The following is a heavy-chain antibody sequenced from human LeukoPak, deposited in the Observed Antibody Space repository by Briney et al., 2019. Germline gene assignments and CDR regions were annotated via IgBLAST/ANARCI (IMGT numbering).Heavy chain of an antibody. Sequence: PGRSLRLSCAASGFTFHDYAMHWVRQAPGKGLEWVSGISWNSGSIGYADSVKGRFTISRDNAKNSLYLQMHSLRAEDMALYYCAKGWFGELLDNWFDPWGQGTLVTVSS. D-gene: IGHD3-10*01. CDR1: GFTFHDYA. CDR3: AKGWFGELLDNWFDP. CDR2: ISWNSGSI. V-gene: IGHV3-9*03. J-gene: IGHJ5*02.